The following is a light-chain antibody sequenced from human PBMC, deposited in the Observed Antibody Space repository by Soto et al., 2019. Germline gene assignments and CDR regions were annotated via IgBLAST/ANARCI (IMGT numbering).Light chain of an antibody. J-gene: IGKJ1*01. V-gene: IGKV3-11*01. CDR2: NAS. Sequence: EIVLTQSPATLSLSPGERATLSCRASQTVGNYLAWYQQKPGQVPRLLIYNASNRATGVPVRFSGSGSGTAFTRTISSLEPEDFAVYYCQQRGNWPLPWTFGQGAKVEI. CDR3: QQRGNWPLPWT. CDR1: QTVGNY.